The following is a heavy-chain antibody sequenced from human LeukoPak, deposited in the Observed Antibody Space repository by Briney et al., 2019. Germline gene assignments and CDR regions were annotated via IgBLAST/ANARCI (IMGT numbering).Heavy chain of an antibody. J-gene: IGHJ5*02. CDR2: IIVGGSTT. Sequence: PGGSVRLSCAASGFTFSGFWMHWVRQAPGKGLMWVSHIIVGGSTTSYADSVKGRFTISRDNAKNTLYLQMNSLRANDTAVYYCARGSGRNGWFDPWGQGTLVTVSS. CDR1: GFTFSGFW. V-gene: IGHV3-74*01. CDR3: ARGSGRNGWFDP. D-gene: IGHD2-8*01.